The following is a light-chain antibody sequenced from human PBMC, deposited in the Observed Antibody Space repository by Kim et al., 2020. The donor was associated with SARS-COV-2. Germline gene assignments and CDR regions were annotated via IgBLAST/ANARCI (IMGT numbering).Light chain of an antibody. V-gene: IGKV1-8*01. J-gene: IGKJ2*01. CDR2: AAS. CDR1: QGISSY. Sequence: SASTGDSVTITCRASQGISSYLAWYQQKPGKAPKLLIYAASTLQSGVPSRFSGSGSGTDFTLTISCLQSEDFATYYCQQYYSYPHTFGQGTKLEIK. CDR3: QQYYSYPHT.